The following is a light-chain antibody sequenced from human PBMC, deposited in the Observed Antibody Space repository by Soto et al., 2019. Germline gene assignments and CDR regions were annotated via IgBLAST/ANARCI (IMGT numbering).Light chain of an antibody. CDR1: QSVTYSY. CDR3: QQYGSSPPYT. J-gene: IGKJ2*01. Sequence: EVVLTQSPGTLSLSPGERATLSCRASQSVTYSYLAWYQQKPGQAPRLLIYGASSRATGIPVRFSGSGSGADFTLTISRLEPEDFAVYYCQQYGSSPPYTFGQGTKLEIK. V-gene: IGKV3-20*01. CDR2: GAS.